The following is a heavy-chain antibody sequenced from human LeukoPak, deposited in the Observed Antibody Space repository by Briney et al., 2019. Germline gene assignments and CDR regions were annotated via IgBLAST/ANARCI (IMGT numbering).Heavy chain of an antibody. D-gene: IGHD6-19*01. J-gene: IGHJ4*02. CDR2: IYYSGST. V-gene: IGHV4-59*01. CDR3: AREVAGDYFDY. Sequence: SETLSLTCTVSGGSISSYYWSWIRQPPGKGLERIGYIYYSGSTNYNPSLKSRVTISVDTSKNQFSLKLSSVTAADTAVYYCAREVAGDYFDYWGQGTLVTVSS. CDR1: GGSISSYY.